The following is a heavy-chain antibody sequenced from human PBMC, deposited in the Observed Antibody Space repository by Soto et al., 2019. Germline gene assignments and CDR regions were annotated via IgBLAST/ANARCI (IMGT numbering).Heavy chain of an antibody. V-gene: IGHV3-21*01. D-gene: IGHD3-10*01. CDR1: GFTFSSYS. CDR2: ISSSSTYI. J-gene: IGHJ4*02. CDR3: ARGGREITRHFDY. Sequence: EVQLVESGGDLVKPGGSLRLSCADSGFTFSSYSMNWVRQAPGKGLEWVSSISSSSTYIYYADSVKGRFTISRDNAKNSLYLQMNSLSAEDTAVYYCARGGREITRHFDYWGQGTLVTVSS.